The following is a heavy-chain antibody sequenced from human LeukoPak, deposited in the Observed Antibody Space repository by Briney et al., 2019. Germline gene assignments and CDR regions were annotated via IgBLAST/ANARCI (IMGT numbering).Heavy chain of an antibody. V-gene: IGHV4-4*07. Sequence: SETLSLTCTVSGGSISRYYWSWIRQSAGKGLEWIGRIYTSGSTNYNPSLKSRVTMSVNPSKNQFSLKLSSVTAADTAVYYCARTYSYHLDYWGQGTLVTVSS. CDR1: GGSISRYY. D-gene: IGHD5-18*01. CDR2: IYTSGST. CDR3: ARTYSYHLDY. J-gene: IGHJ4*02.